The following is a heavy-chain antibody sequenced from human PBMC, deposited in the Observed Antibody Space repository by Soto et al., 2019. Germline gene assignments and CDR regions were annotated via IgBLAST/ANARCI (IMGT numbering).Heavy chain of an antibody. CDR3: ARKGLKVRGVIIAFDI. D-gene: IGHD3-10*01. CDR2: ISSSSSYI. Sequence: GGSLRLSCAASGFTFISYSMNWVRQAPGKGLEWVSSISSSSSYIYYADSVKGRFTISRDNAKNSLYLQMNSLRAEDTAVYYCARKGLKVRGVIIAFDIWGQGTMVTVPS. J-gene: IGHJ3*02. V-gene: IGHV3-21*01. CDR1: GFTFISYS.